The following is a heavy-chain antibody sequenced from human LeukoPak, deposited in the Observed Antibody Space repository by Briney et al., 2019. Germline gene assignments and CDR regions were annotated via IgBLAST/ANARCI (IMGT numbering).Heavy chain of an antibody. Sequence: GGSLRLSCAASGFTVSSNYMSWVRQAPGRGLEWVSVIYSGGSTYYADSVKGRFTISRDNSKNTLYLQMNSLRAEDTAVYYCARRLYSSSWSSFDYWGQGTLVTVSS. J-gene: IGHJ4*02. V-gene: IGHV3-53*01. CDR3: ARRLYSSSWSSFDY. D-gene: IGHD6-13*01. CDR1: GFTVSSNY. CDR2: IYSGGST.